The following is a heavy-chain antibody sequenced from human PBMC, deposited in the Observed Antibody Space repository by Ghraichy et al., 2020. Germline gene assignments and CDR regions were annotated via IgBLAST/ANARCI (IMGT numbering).Heavy chain of an antibody. CDR3: AREGLRGEWLPQYYFDY. V-gene: IGHV1-69*04. J-gene: IGHJ4*02. CDR1: GGTFSSYA. Sequence: VKVSCKASGGTFSSYAISWVRQAPGQGLEWMGRIIPILGIANYAQKFQGRVTITADKSTSTAYMELSSLRSEDTAVYYCAREGLRGEWLPQYYFDYWGQGTLVTVSS. D-gene: IGHD3-3*01. CDR2: IIPILGIA.